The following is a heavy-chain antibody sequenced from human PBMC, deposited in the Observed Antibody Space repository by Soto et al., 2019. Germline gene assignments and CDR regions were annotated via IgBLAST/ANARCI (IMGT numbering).Heavy chain of an antibody. CDR2: IYHSGST. D-gene: IGHD2-2*01. CDR1: GGSIISGGYS. CDR3: ARGTAVLDY. V-gene: IGHV4-30-2*01. J-gene: IGHJ4*02. Sequence: SETLSLTCAVSGGSIISGGYSWIWIRQPPGKGLEWIGYIYHSGSTYYNPSLKSRVTISVDRSKNQFSLKLSSVTGADTAVYYGARGTAVLDYWGQGTLVTVS.